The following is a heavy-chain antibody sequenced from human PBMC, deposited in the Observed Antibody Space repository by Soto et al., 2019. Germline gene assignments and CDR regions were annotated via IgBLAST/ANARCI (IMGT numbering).Heavy chain of an antibody. CDR1: WFTLSSSS. Sequence: VKVSCQASWFTLSSSSLQWVGQARGQRLEWIGWIVVGSGNTNYAQKFQERVTITRDMSTSTAYMELSSLRSEDTAVYYCAAGEYYYDSSPHLDYWGQGTLVTVSS. D-gene: IGHD3-22*01. J-gene: IGHJ4*02. V-gene: IGHV1-58*01. CDR2: IVVGSGNT. CDR3: AAGEYYYDSSPHLDY.